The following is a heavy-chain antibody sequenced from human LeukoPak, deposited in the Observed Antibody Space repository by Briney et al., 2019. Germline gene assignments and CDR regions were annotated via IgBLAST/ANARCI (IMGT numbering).Heavy chain of an antibody. CDR3: AREDSGSYYNYYYFYMDV. J-gene: IGHJ6*03. CDR2: IYYSGNT. CDR1: GVSISSSNSY. Sequence: PSETLSLTCTVSGVSISSSNSYWGWIRQPPGKGLEWIGSIYYSGNTNYNPSLKSRVTLSVDTSKTQFSLRLSSVTAADTAVYYCAREDSGSYYNYYYFYMDVWGKGTTVTISS. V-gene: IGHV4-39*07. D-gene: IGHD3-10*01.